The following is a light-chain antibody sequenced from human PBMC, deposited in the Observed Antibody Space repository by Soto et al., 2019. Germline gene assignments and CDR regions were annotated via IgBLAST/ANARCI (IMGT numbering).Light chain of an antibody. CDR2: AAS. Sequence: AIRMTQSPSSFSASTGDRVTITCRASQGISSYLAWYQQKPGKAPKLLIYAASTLQSGVPSRFSGSGSGTDFTLTLRCLQSEDFATYYCQQYYSYPYTFGQGTKLEIK. CDR1: QGISSY. J-gene: IGKJ2*01. CDR3: QQYYSYPYT. V-gene: IGKV1-8*01.